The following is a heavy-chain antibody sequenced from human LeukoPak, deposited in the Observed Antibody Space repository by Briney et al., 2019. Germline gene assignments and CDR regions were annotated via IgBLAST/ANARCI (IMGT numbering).Heavy chain of an antibody. V-gene: IGHV4-61*08. Sequence: PSETLSLTCTVSGGSISSGGYYWSWIRQHPGKGLEWIGYIYYSGSTNYNPSLKSRVTISVDTSKNQFSLKLSSVTAADTAVYYCARETSSSSSWYDARKRSYGTDVWGQGTTVTVSS. J-gene: IGHJ6*02. CDR1: GGSISSGGYY. CDR2: IYYSGST. D-gene: IGHD6-13*01. CDR3: ARETSSSSSWYDARKRSYGTDV.